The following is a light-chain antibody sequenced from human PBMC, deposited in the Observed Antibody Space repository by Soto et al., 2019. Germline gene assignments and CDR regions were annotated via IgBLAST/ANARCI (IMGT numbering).Light chain of an antibody. CDR1: SSNIGNNY. CDR2: ENN. CDR3: GTWDSRLSGWV. J-gene: IGLJ3*02. V-gene: IGLV1-51*02. Sequence: QSVLTQPPSVSAAPGQKVTISCSGSSSNIGNNYVSWYQQLPGTAPKLLIYENNKRPSGIPVRFSGSKSGTSATLGITGLQTGDEADYYCGTWDSRLSGWVFGGGTKVTVL.